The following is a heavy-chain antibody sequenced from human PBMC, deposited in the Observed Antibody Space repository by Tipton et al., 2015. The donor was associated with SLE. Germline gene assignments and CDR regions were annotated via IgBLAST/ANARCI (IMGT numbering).Heavy chain of an antibody. CDR1: GFTFSDAW. CDR2: IKSEADGGTA. Sequence: SLRLSCAASGFTFSDAWMNWVRQAPGKGLEWVGRIKSEADGGTADYAAPVKGRFTISRDDSKNTLYLQMNSLKSEDTAVYFCATEIFTYDYLWGTFRYTPTHWGQGTLVTVSS. CDR3: ATEIFTYDYLWGTFRYTPTH. V-gene: IGHV3-15*01. D-gene: IGHD3-16*02. J-gene: IGHJ4*02.